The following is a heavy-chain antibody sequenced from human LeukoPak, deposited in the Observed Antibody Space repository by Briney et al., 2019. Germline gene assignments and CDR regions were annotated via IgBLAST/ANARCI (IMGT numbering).Heavy chain of an antibody. Sequence: SQTLSLTCAVSGGSISSGGYSWSWIRQPPGKGLEWIGYIYHSGSTYYNPSLKSRVTISVDRSKNQFSLNLSSVTAADTAVYYCARDGSGYSYGFDYWGQGTPVTVSS. J-gene: IGHJ4*02. D-gene: IGHD5-18*01. CDR2: IYHSGST. CDR3: ARDGSGYSYGFDY. V-gene: IGHV4-30-2*01. CDR1: GGSISSGGYS.